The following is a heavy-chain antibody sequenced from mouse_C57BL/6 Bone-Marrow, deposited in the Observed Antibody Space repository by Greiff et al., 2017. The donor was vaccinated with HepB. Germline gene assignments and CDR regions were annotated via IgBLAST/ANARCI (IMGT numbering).Heavy chain of an antibody. CDR1: GFSFNTYA. V-gene: IGHV10-1*01. J-gene: IGHJ3*01. CDR2: IRSKSNNYAT. D-gene: IGHD2-4*01. Sequence: EVHLVESGGGLVQPKGSLKLSCAASGFSFNTYAMNWVRQAPGKGLEWVARIRSKSNNYATYYADSVKDRFTISRDDSESMLYLQMNNLKTEDTAMYYCVRSLIYYDYDGFAYWGQGTLVTVSA. CDR3: VRSLIYYDYDGFAY.